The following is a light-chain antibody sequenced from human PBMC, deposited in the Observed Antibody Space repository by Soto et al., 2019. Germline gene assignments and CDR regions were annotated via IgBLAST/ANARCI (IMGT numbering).Light chain of an antibody. Sequence: DIVMTQSPDSLAVSLGERATINCKSSQSVLYSSNNKNYLAWYQQKPGQPPKLLIYWASTRESGVPDRFSGSGSGTDFTLNISSLQAEDVAVYYGQQYYSSPYTFGQGTKLEIK. V-gene: IGKV4-1*01. CDR2: WAS. CDR1: QSVLYSSNNKNY. J-gene: IGKJ2*01. CDR3: QQYYSSPYT.